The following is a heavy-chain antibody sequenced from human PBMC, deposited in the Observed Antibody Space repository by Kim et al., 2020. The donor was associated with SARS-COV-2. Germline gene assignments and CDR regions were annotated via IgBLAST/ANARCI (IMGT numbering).Heavy chain of an antibody. V-gene: IGHV3-64D*06. CDR3: VKGPCSSTSCYAVLFDP. Sequence: GGSLRLSCSASGFTFSSYAMHWVRQAPGKGLEYVSAISSNGGSTYYADSVKGRFTISRDNSKNTLYLQMSSLRAEDTAVYYCVKGPCSSTSCYAVLFDPWGQGTLVTVSS. J-gene: IGHJ5*02. CDR1: GFTFSSYA. CDR2: ISSNGGST. D-gene: IGHD2-2*01.